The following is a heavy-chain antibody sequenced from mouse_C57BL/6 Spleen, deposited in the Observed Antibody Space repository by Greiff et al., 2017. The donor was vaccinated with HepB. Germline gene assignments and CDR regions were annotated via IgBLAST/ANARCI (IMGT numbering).Heavy chain of an antibody. Sequence: QVQLQQPGAELVRPGSSVKLSCKASGYTFTSYWMDWVKQRPGQGLEWIGNIYPSDSETHYNQKFKDKATLTVDKSSSTAYMQLSSLTSEDSAVYYCARLGDGYYDYAMDYWGQGTSVTVSS. CDR2: IYPSDSET. CDR1: GYTFTSYW. J-gene: IGHJ4*01. V-gene: IGHV1-61*01. D-gene: IGHD2-3*01. CDR3: ARLGDGYYDYAMDY.